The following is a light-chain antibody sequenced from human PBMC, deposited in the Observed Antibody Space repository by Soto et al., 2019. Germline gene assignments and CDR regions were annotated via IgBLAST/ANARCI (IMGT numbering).Light chain of an antibody. CDR3: QQYGSASWT. V-gene: IGKV3-20*01. CDR1: QSVSSN. CDR2: GAS. J-gene: IGKJ1*01. Sequence: VLTQSPGPLSLFPGERATLSCRASQSVSSNLAWYQQKPGQAPRLLIYGASTRATGIPDRFSGSGSVTDFTLTISRLEPEDFAVYYCQQYGSASWTFGQGTKVDI.